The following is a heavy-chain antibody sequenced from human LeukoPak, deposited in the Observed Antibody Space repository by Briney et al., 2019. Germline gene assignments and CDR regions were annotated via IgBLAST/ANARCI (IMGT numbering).Heavy chain of an antibody. J-gene: IGHJ4*02. CDR1: GGTFSSYA. D-gene: IGHD3-22*01. CDR3: ARGSYYDSSGYYDYFDY. CDR2: IIPIFGTA. V-gene: IGHV1-69*05. Sequence: SVKVSCKASGGTFSSYAISWVRQAPGQGLEWMGRIIPIFGTANYAQKFQGRVTITTDESTSTAYMELGSLRSEDTAVYYCARGSYYDSSGYYDYFDYWGQGTLVTVSS.